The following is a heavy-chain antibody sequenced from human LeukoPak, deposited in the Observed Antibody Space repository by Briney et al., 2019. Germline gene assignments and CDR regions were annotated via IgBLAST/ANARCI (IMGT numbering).Heavy chain of an antibody. D-gene: IGHD2-15*01. CDR2: IVSRGGTT. J-gene: IGHJ4*02. CDR1: GFTFSSYA. V-gene: IGHV3-23*01. CDR3: AKFGKKVVVVAAVDFDY. Sequence: GGSLRLSCAASGFTFSSYAMGWVRQAPGKGLEWVSGIVSRGGTTYYADSVKGRFIISRDNSKNTLYLQMNSLRAEDTAVYYCAKFGKKVVVVAAVDFDYWGQGTLVTVSS.